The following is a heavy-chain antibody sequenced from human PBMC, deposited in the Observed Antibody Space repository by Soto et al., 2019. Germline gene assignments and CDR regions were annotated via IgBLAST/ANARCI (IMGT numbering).Heavy chain of an antibody. Sequence: EVQLVESGGGLVQPGGSLRLSCAASGFTFSTYWMHWVRQAPGKGLVSDARTNSDESDTTYADSVRGRFTISRDNAKNTLYLQMNSLRGEDTAVYYCVRTSGILSGLDVWGQGTSVTVSS. V-gene: IGHV3-74*01. J-gene: IGHJ6*02. CDR3: VRTSGILSGLDV. D-gene: IGHD2-2*02. CDR1: GFTFSTYW. CDR2: TNSDESDT.